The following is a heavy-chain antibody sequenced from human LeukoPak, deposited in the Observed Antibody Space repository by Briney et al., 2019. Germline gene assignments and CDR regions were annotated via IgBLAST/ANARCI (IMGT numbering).Heavy chain of an antibody. J-gene: IGHJ4*02. CDR3: ATLYDSSGYSYDY. CDR2: IYYSGST. Sequence: SETLSLACTVSGGSISSYYWSWIRQPPGKGLEWIGYIYYSGSTNYNPSLKSRVTISVDTSKNQFSLKLSSVTAADTAVYYCATLYDSSGYSYDYWGQGTLVTVSS. CDR1: GGSISSYY. V-gene: IGHV4-59*08. D-gene: IGHD3-22*01.